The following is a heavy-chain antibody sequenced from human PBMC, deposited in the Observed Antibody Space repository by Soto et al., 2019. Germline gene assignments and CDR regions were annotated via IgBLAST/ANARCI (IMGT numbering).Heavy chain of an antibody. J-gene: IGHJ4*02. Sequence: GGSLRLSCAASGFTFCISSMNWVRQAPGKGLEWVSSISGTSDYISYADSVKGRFTISRDNAKNSLFLQMNSLRAEDTAVYDCARLGLWSQIDDWGQGTLVTVSS. CDR3: ARLGLWSQIDD. CDR1: GFTFCISS. D-gene: IGHD5-18*01. CDR2: ISGTSDYI. V-gene: IGHV3-21*01.